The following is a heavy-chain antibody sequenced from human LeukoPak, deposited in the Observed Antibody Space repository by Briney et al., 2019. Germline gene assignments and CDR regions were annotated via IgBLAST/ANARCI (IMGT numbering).Heavy chain of an antibody. Sequence: GASVKVSCKASGYTFTSYGISWVRQAPGQGLEWMGWISAYGGNTNYAQKLQGRVTMTTDTSTSTAYMELRSLRSDDTAVYYCAIVTYYYDSSGYLDYWGQGTLVTVSS. CDR1: GYTFTSYG. V-gene: IGHV1-18*01. J-gene: IGHJ4*02. CDR3: AIVTYYYDSSGYLDY. CDR2: ISAYGGNT. D-gene: IGHD3-22*01.